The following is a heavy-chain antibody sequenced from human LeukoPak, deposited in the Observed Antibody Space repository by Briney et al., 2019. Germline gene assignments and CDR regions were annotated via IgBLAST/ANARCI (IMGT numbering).Heavy chain of an antibody. D-gene: IGHD7-27*01. J-gene: IGHJ4*02. Sequence: PGGSLRLSCAASGFTFSLYAMHWVRQAPGKGLEWVAVISYDGSNKYYADSVEGRFTISRDNSENTLYLQMNSLRAEDTAVFYCARVMTLTGRYDYWGQGALVTVSS. CDR3: ARVMTLTGRYDY. CDR2: ISYDGSNK. V-gene: IGHV3-30-3*01. CDR1: GFTFSLYA.